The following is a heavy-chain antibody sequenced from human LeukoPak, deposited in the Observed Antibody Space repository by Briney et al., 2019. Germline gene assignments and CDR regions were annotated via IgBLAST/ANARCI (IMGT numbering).Heavy chain of an antibody. CDR2: IYYSGST. V-gene: IGHV4-39*01. Sequence: SETLSLTCTVSGGSISSSSYYWGWIRQPPGKGLEWIGSIYYSGSTYYNPSLKSRVTISVDTSKNQFSLKLSSVTAADTAVYYCARHASFHYVSSGYYFDYWGQGTLVTVSS. J-gene: IGHJ4*02. D-gene: IGHD3-22*01. CDR1: GGSISSSSYY. CDR3: ARHASFHYVSSGYYFDY.